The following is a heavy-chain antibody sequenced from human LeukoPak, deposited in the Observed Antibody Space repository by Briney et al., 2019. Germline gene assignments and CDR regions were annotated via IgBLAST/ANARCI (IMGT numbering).Heavy chain of an antibody. J-gene: IGHJ5*01. CDR3: ARDIPRGARYLDS. CDR2: IDDRGSEK. Sequence: GGSLRLSCATSGFTFGNYWMTWVRQAPGKRLEWVANIDDRGSEKNYADSVKGRFTNSRDNARNSMFLQMNSLRVADTAVYFCARDIPRGARYLDSWGRGTLVTISS. V-gene: IGHV3-7*01. D-gene: IGHD1-14*01. CDR1: GFTFGNYW.